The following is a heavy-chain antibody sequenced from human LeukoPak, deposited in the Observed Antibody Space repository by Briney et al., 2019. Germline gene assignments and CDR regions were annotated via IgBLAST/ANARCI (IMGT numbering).Heavy chain of an antibody. D-gene: IGHD2-15*01. V-gene: IGHV3-23*01. CDR2: ISGSGGRT. CDR1: GFTFSNYV. CDR3: AKNWGYCSGDSCYFDY. Sequence: PGGSLRLSCAASGFTFSNYVMSWVRQAPGEGLEWVWTISGSGGRTFYADAVKGRFTISRDNSKNTLYVQMNSLRAEDTAVYYCAKNWGYCSGDSCYFDYWGQGTLVTVSS. J-gene: IGHJ4*02.